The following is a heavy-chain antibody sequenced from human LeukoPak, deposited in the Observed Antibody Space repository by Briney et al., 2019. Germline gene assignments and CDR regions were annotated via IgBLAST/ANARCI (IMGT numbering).Heavy chain of an antibody. D-gene: IGHD5-18*01. CDR2: IDYRGST. Sequence: SETLSLTCTVSGGSIGTYYWSWIRQPPGKGLEWIAYIDYRGSTTYNPSLRSRVTISVDTSRNQFSLKLSSVTAADTAVYYCARSRSGYSYDHAAFEIWGQGTMVTVSS. CDR3: ARSRSGYSYDHAAFEI. V-gene: IGHV4-59*01. CDR1: GGSIGTYY. J-gene: IGHJ3*02.